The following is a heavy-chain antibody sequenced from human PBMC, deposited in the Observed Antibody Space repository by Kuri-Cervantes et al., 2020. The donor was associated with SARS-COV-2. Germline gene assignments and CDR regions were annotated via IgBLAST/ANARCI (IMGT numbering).Heavy chain of an antibody. CDR2: ISSSSSTI. D-gene: IGHD3-3*01. J-gene: IGHJ6*02. CDR3: ARDGGSTIFGVVIISDYYYGMDV. V-gene: IGHV3-48*02. CDR1: GFTFSSYS. Sequence: GGSLRLSCAASGFTFSSYSMHWVRQAPGKGLEWVSYISSSSSTIYYADSVKGRFTISRDNAKNSLYLQMNSLRDEDTAVYYCARDGGSTIFGVVIISDYYYGMDVWGQGTTVTVSS.